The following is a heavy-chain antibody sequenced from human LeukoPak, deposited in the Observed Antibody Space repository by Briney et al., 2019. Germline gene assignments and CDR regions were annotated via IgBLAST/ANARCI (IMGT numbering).Heavy chain of an antibody. CDR3: ARATRVYDSSGYYSYASDY. J-gene: IGHJ4*02. V-gene: IGHV1-2*02. CDR2: INPHSGGP. Sequence: GSVKVSCKASGNTFTGYYMHWGRQAPGQGLEWMGWINPHSGGPNYAQKFQGRVTMTRDTSISTAYMELSRLRSDDTAVFYCARATRVYDSSGYYSYASDYWGQGTLVTVSS. CDR1: GNTFTGYY. D-gene: IGHD3-22*01.